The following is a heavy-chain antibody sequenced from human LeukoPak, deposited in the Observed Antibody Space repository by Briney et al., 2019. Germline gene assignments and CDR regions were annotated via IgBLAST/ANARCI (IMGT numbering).Heavy chain of an antibody. Sequence: ASVKVSCKASGYTFTSYGISWVRQAPGQGLEWMGWISAYNGNTNYAQKLQGRVTMTTDTSTGTAYMELRSLRSDDTAVYYCARHSAVVAATVYDYWGQGTLVTVSS. J-gene: IGHJ4*02. CDR3: ARHSAVVAATVYDY. CDR2: ISAYNGNT. V-gene: IGHV1-18*01. D-gene: IGHD2-15*01. CDR1: GYTFTSYG.